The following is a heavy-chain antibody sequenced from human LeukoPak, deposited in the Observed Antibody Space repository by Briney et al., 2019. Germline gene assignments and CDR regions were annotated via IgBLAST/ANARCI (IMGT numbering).Heavy chain of an antibody. V-gene: IGHV3-66*01. J-gene: IGHJ6*02. CDR3: ADGGAGYYYYGMDV. D-gene: IGHD3-16*01. CDR1: GFIVSSNY. Sequence: GGSLRLSCAASGFIVSSNYMSWVRQAPGKGLEWVSLIYSGGSTYYADSVKGRFTISRDNSKNTLHLQMNSLRAEDTAVYYCADGGAGYYYYGMDVWGQGTTVTVSS. CDR2: IYSGGST.